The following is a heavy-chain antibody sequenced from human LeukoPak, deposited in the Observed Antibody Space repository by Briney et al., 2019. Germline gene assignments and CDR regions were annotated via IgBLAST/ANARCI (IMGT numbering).Heavy chain of an antibody. CDR2: ISYEGSIK. V-gene: IGHV3-30-3*01. CDR3: ARGSAYSGYDVWDYYYYYMDV. Sequence: GGSLRLSCAASGFTFSSYVVHGGGEAPGKGGGGGGLISYEGSIKYYADSVKGRFTISRDNSKNTLYLQMNSLRAEDTAVYYCARGSAYSGYDVWDYYYYYMDVWGKGTTVTVSS. CDR1: GFTFSSYV. D-gene: IGHD5-12*01. J-gene: IGHJ6*03.